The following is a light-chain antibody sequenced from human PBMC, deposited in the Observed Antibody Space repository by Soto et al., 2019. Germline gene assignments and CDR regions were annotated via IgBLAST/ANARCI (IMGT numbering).Light chain of an antibody. CDR3: QQSYSTPRYT. V-gene: IGKV1-39*01. CDR1: RSISSY. CDR2: AAS. Sequence: DVQITQSASSLSASVGDRVTITCRARRSISSYLHWYQQKPGKAPKLLIYAASSLQSGVPSRFSGSGSGTDFTLTISSLQPEDSATYYCQQSYSTPRYTFVPGTKVDTK. J-gene: IGKJ3*01.